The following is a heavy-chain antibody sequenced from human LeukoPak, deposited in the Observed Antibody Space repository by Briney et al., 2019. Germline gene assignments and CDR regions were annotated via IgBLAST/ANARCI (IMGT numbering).Heavy chain of an antibody. CDR1: GYSISTGYY. CDR3: ARDRSLLGGPFSGFDY. V-gene: IGHV4-38-2*02. Sequence: SETLSLTCTVSGYSISTGYYWDWIRQPPGKGLEWIGTFYHGGSTYYNPSLKSRVTISVDTSKNQFSLKLSSVTAADTAVYYCARDRSLLGGPFSGFDYWGQGTLVTVSS. D-gene: IGHD3-10*01. J-gene: IGHJ4*02. CDR2: FYHGGST.